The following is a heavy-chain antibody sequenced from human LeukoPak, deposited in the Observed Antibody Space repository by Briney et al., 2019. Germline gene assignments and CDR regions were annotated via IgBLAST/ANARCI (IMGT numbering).Heavy chain of an antibody. V-gene: IGHV3-53*01. Sequence: GGSLRLSCAASGFTVSSNYMSWVRQAPGKGLEWVSVIYSGGSTYYADSVKGRFTISRDNSKNTLYLQMNSLRAEDTAVYYCARDRVAVNYYYGMDVWGQGTTVTVSS. J-gene: IGHJ6*02. D-gene: IGHD2-15*01. CDR3: ARDRVAVNYYYGMDV. CDR1: GFTVSSNY. CDR2: IYSGGST.